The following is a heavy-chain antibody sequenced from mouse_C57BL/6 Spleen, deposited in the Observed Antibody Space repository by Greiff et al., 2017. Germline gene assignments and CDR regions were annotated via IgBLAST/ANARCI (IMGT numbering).Heavy chain of an antibody. D-gene: IGHD2-4*01. J-gene: IGHJ3*01. CDR1: GYTFTDYY. Sequence: VQLKQSGPVLVKPGASVKMSCKASGYTFTDYYMNWVKQSHGKSLEWIGVINPYNGGTSYNQKFKGKATLTVDKSSSTAYMELTSLTSEDSAVYYCATYYDSPLANGGQGTLLTVSA. V-gene: IGHV1-19*01. CDR3: ATYYDSPLAN. CDR2: INPYNGGT.